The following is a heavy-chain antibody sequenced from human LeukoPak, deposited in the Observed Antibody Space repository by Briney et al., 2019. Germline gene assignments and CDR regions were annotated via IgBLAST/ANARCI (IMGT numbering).Heavy chain of an antibody. CDR1: GFTFSSYA. CDR3: STDQRFLEWPFDY. Sequence: GGSLRLSCAASGFTFSSYAMCWVRHAPGKGLEWVSAISGSGGSTYYADSVKGRFTTSTDTSKNTLYLQMNSLRAEDTAVYYCSTDQRFLEWPFDYWGQGTLVTVSS. J-gene: IGHJ4*02. V-gene: IGHV3-23*01. CDR2: ISGSGGST. D-gene: IGHD3-3*01.